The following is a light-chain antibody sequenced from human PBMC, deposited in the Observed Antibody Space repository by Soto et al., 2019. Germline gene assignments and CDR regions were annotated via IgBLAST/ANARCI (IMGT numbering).Light chain of an antibody. CDR3: QQYNSLWT. Sequence: DIQMTHSPSTLSASVGHRVTITCRASQSISSWLAWYQQKPGKAPKLLIYDASSLESGVPSRFSGSGSGTEFTLTISSLQPDDFSTYYCQQYNSLWTFGQGTKVEIK. V-gene: IGKV1-5*01. CDR2: DAS. CDR1: QSISSW. J-gene: IGKJ1*01.